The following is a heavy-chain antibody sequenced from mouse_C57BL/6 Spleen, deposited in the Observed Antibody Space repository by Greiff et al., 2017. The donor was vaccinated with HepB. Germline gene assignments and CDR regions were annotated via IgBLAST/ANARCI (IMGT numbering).Heavy chain of an antibody. V-gene: IGHV7-3*01. J-gene: IGHJ4*01. CDR3: ARYMVRGAMDY. Sequence: EVKVEESGGGLVQPGGSLSLSCAASGFTFTDYYMSWVRQPPGKALEWLGFIRNKANGYTTEYSASVKGRFTISRDNSQSILYLQMNALRAEDSATYYCARYMVRGAMDYWGQGTSVTVSS. CDR1: GFTFTDYY. CDR2: IRNKANGYTT. D-gene: IGHD2-14*01.